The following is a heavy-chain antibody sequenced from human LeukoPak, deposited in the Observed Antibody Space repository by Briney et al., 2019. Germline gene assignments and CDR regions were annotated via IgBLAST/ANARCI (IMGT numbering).Heavy chain of an antibody. CDR2: IYYSGST. V-gene: IGHV4-59*01. J-gene: IGHJ4*02. Sequence: SETLSLTCTVSGGSISSYYWSWIRQPPGKGLEWIGYIYYSGSTNYNPSLKSRVTISVDTSKNQFSLKLSSVTAADTAVYYCARSRPDIVATSWAFDYCGQGTLVTVSS. CDR1: GGSISSYY. D-gene: IGHD5-12*01. CDR3: ARSRPDIVATSWAFDY.